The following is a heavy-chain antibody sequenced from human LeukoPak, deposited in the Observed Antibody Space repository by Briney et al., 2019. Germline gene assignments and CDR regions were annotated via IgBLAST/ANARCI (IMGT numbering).Heavy chain of an antibody. J-gene: IGHJ4*02. D-gene: IGHD6-13*01. V-gene: IGHV4-34*01. CDR2: INHSGST. CDR3: ASPDSSNPALDY. Sequence: PSETLSLTCAVYGGSFSGYYWSWIRQPPGKGLEWIGEINHSGSTNYNPSLKSRATLSVATSKNQSSLKLSSVTGAGTAVYYCASPDSSNPALDYWGQGTLVTVSS. CDR1: GGSFSGYY.